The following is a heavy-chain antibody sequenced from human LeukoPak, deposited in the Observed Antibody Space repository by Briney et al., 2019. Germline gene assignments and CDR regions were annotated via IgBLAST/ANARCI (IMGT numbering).Heavy chain of an antibody. CDR2: IIPILGIA. CDR3: ARDYDILTGYSYYYGMDV. J-gene: IGHJ6*02. D-gene: IGHD3-9*01. CDR1: GGTFSSYA. Sequence: SVKVSCKASGGTFSSYAISWVRQAPGQGLEWMGRIIPILGIANYAQKFQGRVTITADKSTSTAYMELSSLRSEDTAVYYCARDYDILTGYSYYYGMDVWGQGTTVTVSS. V-gene: IGHV1-69*04.